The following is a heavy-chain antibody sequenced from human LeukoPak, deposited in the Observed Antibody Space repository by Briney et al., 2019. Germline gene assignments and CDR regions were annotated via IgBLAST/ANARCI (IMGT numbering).Heavy chain of an antibody. V-gene: IGHV1-18*01. CDR3: ARDEAMWFGELLPYFDY. Sequence: ASVKASCKASGYTFTSYGISWVRQAPGQGLEWMGWISAYNGNTNYAQKLQGRVTMTTDTSTSTAYMELRSLRSDDTAVYYCARDEAMWFGELLPYFDYWGQGTLVTVSS. J-gene: IGHJ4*02. D-gene: IGHD3-10*01. CDR2: ISAYNGNT. CDR1: GYTFTSYG.